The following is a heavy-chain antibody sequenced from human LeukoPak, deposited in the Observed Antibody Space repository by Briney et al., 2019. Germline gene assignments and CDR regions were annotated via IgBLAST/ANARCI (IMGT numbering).Heavy chain of an antibody. CDR2: ISWNSGSM. CDR3: AKEGFDY. J-gene: IGHJ4*02. CDR1: GFAFDDYA. Sequence: GRSLRLSCAASGFAFDDYAMHWVRQAPGKGLEWVSGISWNSGSMGYADSVKGRFTISRDNAKNSLYLQMNSLRAEDTALYYCAKEGFDYWGQGTLVTVSS. V-gene: IGHV3-9*01.